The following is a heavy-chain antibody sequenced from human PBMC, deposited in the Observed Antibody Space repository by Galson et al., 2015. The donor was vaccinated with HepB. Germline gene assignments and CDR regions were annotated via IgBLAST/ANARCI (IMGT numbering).Heavy chain of an antibody. Sequence: SLRLSCAASGFTFSDYYMSWTRQAPGKGLEWVSYISSSGSTIYYADSVKGRFTISRDNAKNSLYLQMNSLRAEDTAVYYCARDLPYYDFWSGYPDYWGQGTLVTVSS. CDR2: ISSSGSTI. V-gene: IGHV3-11*01. CDR1: GFTFSDYY. D-gene: IGHD3-3*01. CDR3: ARDLPYYDFWSGYPDY. J-gene: IGHJ4*02.